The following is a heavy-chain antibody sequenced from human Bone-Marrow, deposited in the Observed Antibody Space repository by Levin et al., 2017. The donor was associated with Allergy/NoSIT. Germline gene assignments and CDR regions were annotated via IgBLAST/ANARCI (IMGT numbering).Heavy chain of an antibody. Sequence: PGESLKISCAASGFTFSSFGMHWVRQAPGKGPEWVAVILYDGSKEYYADSVKGRFTISRDNSKSTLYLQMNSLRAEDTAVYYCAKGKYLLEYYFDYWGQGTLVTVSS. CDR2: ILYDGSKE. J-gene: IGHJ4*02. V-gene: IGHV3-30*18. CDR3: AKGKYLLEYYFDY. D-gene: IGHD2-15*01. CDR1: GFTFSSFG.